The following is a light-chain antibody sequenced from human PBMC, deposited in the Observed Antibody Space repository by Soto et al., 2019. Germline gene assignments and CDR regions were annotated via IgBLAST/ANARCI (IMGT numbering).Light chain of an antibody. Sequence: QCPCTLPGCGGDRTQIPCWASQTISSWLAWYQQKPGKAPKLLIYKASTLKSGVPSRFSGSGSGTEFTFNISSLQPDDFPTYHCQRYNRQPGASAGGTMVDI. V-gene: IGKV1-5*03. CDR2: KAS. CDR3: QRYNRQPGA. CDR1: QTISSW. J-gene: IGKJ4*02.